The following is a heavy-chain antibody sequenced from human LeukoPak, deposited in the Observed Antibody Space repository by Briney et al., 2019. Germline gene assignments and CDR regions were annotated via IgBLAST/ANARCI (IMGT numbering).Heavy chain of an antibody. D-gene: IGHD2-21*01. CDR3: ARTLFRVTPRGFDY. Sequence: PSQTLSLTCAVSGGSISSGGYSWSWIRQPPGKGLEWIGYIYHSGSTYYNPSLKSRVTISVDRSKNQFSLKLSSVTAADTAVYYCARTLFRVTPRGFDYWGQGTLVTVSS. CDR1: GGSISSGGYS. J-gene: IGHJ4*02. CDR2: IYHSGST. V-gene: IGHV4-30-2*01.